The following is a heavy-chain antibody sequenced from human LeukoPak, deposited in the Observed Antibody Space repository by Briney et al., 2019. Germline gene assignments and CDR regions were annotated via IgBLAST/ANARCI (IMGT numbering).Heavy chain of an antibody. CDR3: ARVTVGVFDY. Sequence: ASVKVSCKASGYTFTGYYMHWVRQAPGQGLEWMGWINPNSGGTNYAQKFHGRVTMTRDTSISTAYMELRRLRSDDKAVYYCARVTVGVFDYWGQGTLVTVSS. V-gene: IGHV1-2*02. CDR2: INPNSGGT. J-gene: IGHJ4*02. CDR1: GYTFTGYY. D-gene: IGHD2-15*01.